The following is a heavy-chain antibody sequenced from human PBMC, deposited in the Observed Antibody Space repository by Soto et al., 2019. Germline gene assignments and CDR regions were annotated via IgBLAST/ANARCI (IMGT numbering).Heavy chain of an antibody. CDR3: ARTSQMGATPSFDY. CDR1: GGTFSSYT. CDR2: IIPILGIA. D-gene: IGHD1-26*01. V-gene: IGHV1-69*02. J-gene: IGHJ4*02. Sequence: QVQLVQSGAEVKKPGSSVKVSCKASGGTFSSYTISWVRQAPGQGLEWMGRIIPILGIANYAQKFQGRVTIAADKSTSTAYMELSSLRSEDTAVYYCARTSQMGATPSFDYWGQGTMVTVSS.